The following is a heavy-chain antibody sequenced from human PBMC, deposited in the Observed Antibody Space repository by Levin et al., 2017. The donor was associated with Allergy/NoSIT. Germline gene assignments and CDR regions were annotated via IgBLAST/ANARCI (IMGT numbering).Heavy chain of an antibody. CDR2: IYPGDSDT. D-gene: IGHD3-10*01. CDR3: ARRYYYGSTDGFDI. V-gene: IGHV5-51*01. CDR1: GYSFTSYW. Sequence: GGSLRLSCKGSGYSFTSYWIAWVRQMPGKGLEWMGIIYPGDSDTRYSPSFQGQVTISADKSISTAYLQWSSLKASDTAMYYCARRYYYGSTDGFDIWGQGTVVTVSS. J-gene: IGHJ3*02.